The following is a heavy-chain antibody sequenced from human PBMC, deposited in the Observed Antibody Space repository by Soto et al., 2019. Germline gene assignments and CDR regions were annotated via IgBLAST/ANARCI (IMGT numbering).Heavy chain of an antibody. CDR3: ARGDCRSASCYFGY. V-gene: IGHV3-11*01. Sequence: GRTLRLSCAPPGFTFSDHYPSCISQAPGKGLEWVSYISSSGSTIYYADSVKGRLTISRDNAKNSLYLQMNSLRAEDTAVYYCARGDCRSASCYFGYWGQGT. J-gene: IGHJ4*02. D-gene: IGHD2-15*01. CDR2: ISSSGSTI. CDR1: GFTFSDHY.